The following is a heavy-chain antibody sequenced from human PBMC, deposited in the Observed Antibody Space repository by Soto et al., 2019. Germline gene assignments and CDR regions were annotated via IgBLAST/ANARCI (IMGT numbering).Heavy chain of an antibody. D-gene: IGHD2-21*02. CDR3: SRCFSGGDADWFDP. CDR2: INPILSMS. J-gene: IGHJ5*02. CDR1: GDTFSFYT. V-gene: IGHV1-69*02. Sequence: GASVKVSCKASGDTFSFYTINWVRQAPGLGLEWVGRINPILSMSNYAQKIQGRVTITRDTSASTAYMELGSLRSEDTAVYYCSRCFSGGDADWFDPWGPGFLVTVS.